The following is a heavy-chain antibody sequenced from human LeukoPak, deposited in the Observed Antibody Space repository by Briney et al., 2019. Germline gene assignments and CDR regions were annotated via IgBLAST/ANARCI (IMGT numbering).Heavy chain of an antibody. V-gene: IGHV3-74*01. J-gene: IGHJ4*02. CDR1: GFTFRNYW. D-gene: IGHD1-14*01. CDR2: INDDGTFT. CDR3: GREILEPGKTLTY. Sequence: GGSLRLSCAASGFTFRNYWMHWVRQVPGKGLVWVSRINDDGTFTTYADSVEGRFIISRDNAKNTLYLQMNSLRVEDTAVYYCGREILEPGKTLTYWGQGSLITVSS.